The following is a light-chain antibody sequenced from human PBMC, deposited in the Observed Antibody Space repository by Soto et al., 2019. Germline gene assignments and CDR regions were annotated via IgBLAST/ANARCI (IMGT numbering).Light chain of an antibody. CDR3: QQYGSSSWT. V-gene: IGKV3-20*01. Sequence: ESGLTQSRGTRSLSPGERDTLSCRASQSVGSNYLAWYQQKPGQAPRILIFGASGRATGIPDRFSGSGSGTDFTLTISRLEPEDFAVYYCQQYGSSSWTFGQGTKVDIK. CDR1: QSVGSNY. CDR2: GAS. J-gene: IGKJ1*01.